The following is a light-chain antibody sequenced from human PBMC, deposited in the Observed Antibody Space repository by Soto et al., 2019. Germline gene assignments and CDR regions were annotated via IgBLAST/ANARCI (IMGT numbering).Light chain of an antibody. Sequence: DIKMTQSPSSLSASVGDRVTITCRASQSISIYLNWYQHKPRKAPELLIYAVPRLQSGVHSRFRGSISWTDFTLTISSLQPEDFTTYYCQQSYTPPWTFGQGTKLDI. V-gene: IGKV1-39*01. CDR1: QSISIY. CDR3: QQSYTPPWT. J-gene: IGKJ1*01. CDR2: AVP.